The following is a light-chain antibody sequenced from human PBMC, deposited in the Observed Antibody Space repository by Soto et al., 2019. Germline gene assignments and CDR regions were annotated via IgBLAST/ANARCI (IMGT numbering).Light chain of an antibody. CDR3: CAHVGSSTYV. CDR1: SIDVDDY. J-gene: IGLJ1*01. V-gene: IGLV2-11*01. CDR2: DVT. Sequence: QSVLTHPRSVSGSPGRSVTISCSGTSIDVDDYVSWYQQHPGKAPKVIIYDVTKRPSGVPDRFSGSKSGNTASLTVSGLQAEDEADYYCCAHVGSSTYVFGSGTKVTVL.